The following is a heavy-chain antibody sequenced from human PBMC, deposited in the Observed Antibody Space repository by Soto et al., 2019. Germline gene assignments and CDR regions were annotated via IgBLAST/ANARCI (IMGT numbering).Heavy chain of an antibody. CDR3: ARDRTLWFGELSSYSYCMDV. CDR2: TNSVGSST. V-gene: IGHV3-74*01. CDR1: ELTLSRYW. D-gene: IGHD3-10*01. Sequence: GGYLRISCAAHELTLSRYWMPWVRQAPGKGLVWVSRTNSVGSSTSSADSVKGRFPISRDDAKNTLYLQMNSLRAEDTAVYYCARDRTLWFGELSSYSYCMDVWGQGILVTVS. J-gene: IGHJ6*02.